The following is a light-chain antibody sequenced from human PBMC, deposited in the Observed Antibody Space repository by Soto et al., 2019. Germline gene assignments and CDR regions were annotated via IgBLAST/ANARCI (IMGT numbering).Light chain of an antibody. CDR3: QQYYSTIIT. J-gene: IGKJ5*01. CDR1: QSVLYSSNNKNY. V-gene: IGKV4-1*01. Sequence: DIVMTQSPDSLAVSLGERATINCKSSQSVLYSSNNKNYLAWYQQKPGQPPKLLIYWASTRESGVPDRFSGSGSGTDFTLTISSLQAEDVAVYYCQQYYSTIITFGQGTRREIK. CDR2: WAS.